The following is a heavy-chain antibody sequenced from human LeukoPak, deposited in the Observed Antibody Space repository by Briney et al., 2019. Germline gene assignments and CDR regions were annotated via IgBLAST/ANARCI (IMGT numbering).Heavy chain of an antibody. CDR1: GGSISSYY. Sequence: SETLSLTCTVSGGSISSYYWSWTRQPPGKGLEWIGYIYYSGSTNYNPSLKSRVTISVDTSKNQFSLKLSSVTAADTAVYYCARHGRGYSYGYLFDYWGQGTLVTVSS. V-gene: IGHV4-59*08. CDR3: ARHGRGYSYGYLFDY. J-gene: IGHJ4*02. D-gene: IGHD5-18*01. CDR2: IYYSGST.